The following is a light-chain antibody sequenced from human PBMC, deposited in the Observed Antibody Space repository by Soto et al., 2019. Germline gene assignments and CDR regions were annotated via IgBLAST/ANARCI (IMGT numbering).Light chain of an antibody. J-gene: IGKJ5*01. CDR1: HDSTNF. Sequence: IQMTQSPSSLSVSVADRSTITCQANHDSTNFLNWYQQKPGKAPKLLIYDVSKLETGVPSRFSGSGSGTDFTLTISSLQPEDIATYFCQQYDDLPITFGQGTRLEIK. CDR2: DVS. CDR3: QQYDDLPIT. V-gene: IGKV1-33*01.